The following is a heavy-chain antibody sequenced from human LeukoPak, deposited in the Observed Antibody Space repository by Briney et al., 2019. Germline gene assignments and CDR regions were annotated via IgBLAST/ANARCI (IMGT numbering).Heavy chain of an antibody. CDR3: ARDSPPYYDFWSGYWSAEYFQH. Sequence: GGSLRLSCAASGFTFSSYAMSWVRQAPGKSLEWVSGIGGSGSRTYYADSVKGRFTISRDNSKNTLYLQMNSLRSDDTAVYYCARDSPPYYDFWSGYWSAEYFQHWGQGTLVTVSS. V-gene: IGHV3-23*01. D-gene: IGHD3-3*01. CDR1: GFTFSSYA. CDR2: IGGSGSRT. J-gene: IGHJ1*01.